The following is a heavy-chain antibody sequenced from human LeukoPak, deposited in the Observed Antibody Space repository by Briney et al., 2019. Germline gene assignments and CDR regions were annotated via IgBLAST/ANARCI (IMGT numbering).Heavy chain of an antibody. CDR3: AKGKWRQQPRPDFDY. V-gene: IGHV3-11*04. J-gene: IGHJ4*02. Sequence: GGSLRLSCAASGFTFSDYYMSWIRQAPGKGLEWVSYISSSGSTIYYADSVKGRFTISRDNAKNSLYLQMNSLRAEDTAVYYCAKGKWRQQPRPDFDYWGQGTLVTVSS. CDR2: ISSSGSTI. CDR1: GFTFSDYY. D-gene: IGHD6-13*01.